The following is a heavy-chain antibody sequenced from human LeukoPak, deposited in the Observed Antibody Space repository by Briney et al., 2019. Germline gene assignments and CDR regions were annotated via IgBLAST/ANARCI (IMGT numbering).Heavy chain of an antibody. CDR3: ERGVFEQYQLLYEETNGFDP. CDR1: GGSFSGYY. Sequence: PSETLSLTCAVYGGSFSGYYWSWIRQPPGKGLEWIGEINHSGSTNYNPSIKSRVTLSIDTCKNQFSLKLSCVTGAETAVYYCERGVFEQYQLLYEETNGFDPCGQGTLVTASS. D-gene: IGHD2-2*02. V-gene: IGHV4-34*01. J-gene: IGHJ5*02. CDR2: INHSGST.